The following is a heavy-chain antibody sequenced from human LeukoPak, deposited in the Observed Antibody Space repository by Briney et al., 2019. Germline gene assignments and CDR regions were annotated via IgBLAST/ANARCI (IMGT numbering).Heavy chain of an antibody. D-gene: IGHD3-10*01. J-gene: IGHJ4*02. V-gene: IGHV4-61*08. CDR3: ARGGRITMVRGVISPFDY. Sequence: SETLSLTCTVSGGSISSGGYYWSWIRQPPGKGLEWIGYIYYSGSTNYNPSLKSRVTISVDTSKNQFSLKLSSVTAADTAVYYCARGGRITMVRGVISPFDYWGQGTLVTVSS. CDR1: GGSISSGGYY. CDR2: IYYSGST.